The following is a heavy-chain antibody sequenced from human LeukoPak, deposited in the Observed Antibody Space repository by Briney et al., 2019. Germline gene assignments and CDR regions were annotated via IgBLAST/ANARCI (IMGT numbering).Heavy chain of an antibody. D-gene: IGHD2-2*01. Sequence: PGGSLRLSCSASGFTFSSYAMSWVRQAPGKGLEWVSAISGSGGSTYYADSVKGRFTISRDNSKNTLYLQMTSLRAEDTAVYYCAKARCSSTSCYLYDYWGQGTLVTVSS. CDR1: GFTFSSYA. J-gene: IGHJ4*02. CDR2: ISGSGGST. V-gene: IGHV3-23*01. CDR3: AKARCSSTSCYLYDY.